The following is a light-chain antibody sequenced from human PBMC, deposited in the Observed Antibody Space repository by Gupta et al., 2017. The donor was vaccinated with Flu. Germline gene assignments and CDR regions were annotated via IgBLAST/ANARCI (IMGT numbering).Light chain of an antibody. CDR3: QQRYCIPST. J-gene: IGKJ2*01. Sequence: PSSLSASVGDRVTITCRASQRISSYLNWYHQKPGKAPKLLIYAASRVHSGVPSRFSGSGSGTDFTLIIIRRQGEDFATYCCQQRYCIPSTFGQGTKMDIK. CDR2: AAS. V-gene: IGKV1-39*01. CDR1: QRISSY.